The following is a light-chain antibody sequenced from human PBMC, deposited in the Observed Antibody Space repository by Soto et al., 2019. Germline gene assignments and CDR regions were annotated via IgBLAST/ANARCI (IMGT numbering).Light chain of an antibody. Sequence: QLVLTQSPSASASLGASIKLTCTLSSGHSSYAIAWHQQQPEKGPRYLMKLKSDGSHSKGDGVPARFSGSSSGAERYLTISSLQSEDEADYYCQTWGTGIVVFGGGTKVTVL. CDR2: LKSDGSH. CDR3: QTWGTGIVV. CDR1: SGHSSYA. V-gene: IGLV4-69*01. J-gene: IGLJ2*01.